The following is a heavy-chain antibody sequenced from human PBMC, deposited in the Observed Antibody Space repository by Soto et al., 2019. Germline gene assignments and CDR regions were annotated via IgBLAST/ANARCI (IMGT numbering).Heavy chain of an antibody. CDR1: GGSISSGGYY. V-gene: IGHV4-30-4*01. J-gene: IGHJ4*02. Sequence: SETLSLTCTVSGGSISSGGYYWSWIRQHPGTGLEWIGHISYSGSTYYNTSLKSRVTISVDTSKNQFSLMLNSVTAADTAVYYCARAVVTKYDYWGQGTLVTVSS. CDR3: ARAVVTKYDY. D-gene: IGHD2-15*01. CDR2: ISYSGST.